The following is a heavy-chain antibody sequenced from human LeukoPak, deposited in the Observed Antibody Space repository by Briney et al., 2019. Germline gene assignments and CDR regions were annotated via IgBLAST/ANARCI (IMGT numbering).Heavy chain of an antibody. CDR1: GGSFSGYY. CDR3: ARGYYDFWSGHFDY. Sequence: PSETLSLTCAVYGGSFSGYYWSWIRQPPGKGLEWIGEINHSGSTNYNPSLKSRVTISVDTSKNQFSLKLSSVTAADTAVYYCARGYYDFWSGHFDYWGQGTLVTVSS. V-gene: IGHV4-34*01. D-gene: IGHD3-3*01. J-gene: IGHJ4*02. CDR2: INHSGST.